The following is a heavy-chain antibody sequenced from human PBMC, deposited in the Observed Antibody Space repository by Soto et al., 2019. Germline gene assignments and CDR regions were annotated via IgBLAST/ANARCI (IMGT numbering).Heavy chain of an antibody. J-gene: IGHJ6*03. Sequence: GGSLRLSCAASGFTFSSYSMNWVRQAPGKGLEWVSSISSSSSYIYYADSVKGRFTISRDNAKNSLYLQMNSLRAEDTAVYYCARDYCSGGSCYSEQHYYYYYYMDVWGKGTTVTVSS. CDR3: ARDYCSGGSCYSEQHYYYYYYMDV. CDR1: GFTFSSYS. V-gene: IGHV3-21*01. D-gene: IGHD2-15*01. CDR2: ISSSSSYI.